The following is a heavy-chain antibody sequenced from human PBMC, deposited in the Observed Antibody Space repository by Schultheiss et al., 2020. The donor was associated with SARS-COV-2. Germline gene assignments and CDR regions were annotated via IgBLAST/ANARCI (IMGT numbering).Heavy chain of an antibody. CDR3: ARDRPVRSSGRWFDP. CDR2: IYHSGST. J-gene: IGHJ5*02. CDR1: GGSFSGYY. Sequence: SETLSLTCAVYGGSFSGYYWSWIRQPPGKGLEWIGSIYHSGSTYYNPSLKSRVTISVDTSKNQFSLKLSSVTAADTAVYYCARDRPVRSSGRWFDPWGQGTLVTVSS. V-gene: IGHV4-34*01. D-gene: IGHD6-25*01.